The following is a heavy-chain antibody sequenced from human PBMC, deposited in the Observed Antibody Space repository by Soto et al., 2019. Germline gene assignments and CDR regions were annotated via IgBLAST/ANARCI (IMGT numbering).Heavy chain of an antibody. CDR3: ARHSLRQYYYRMDV. CDR1: GYSFVNHW. J-gene: IGHJ6*02. CDR2: IYPGDSDT. Sequence: PGESLKISCQGSGYSFVNHWIAWVRQMPGKGLEWVGVIYPGDSDTRYSPSFQGQVTISADKSISTAYLQWSSLKASDTAIFYCARHSLRQYYYRMDVWGQGTTVPVYS. D-gene: IGHD3-22*01. V-gene: IGHV5-51*01.